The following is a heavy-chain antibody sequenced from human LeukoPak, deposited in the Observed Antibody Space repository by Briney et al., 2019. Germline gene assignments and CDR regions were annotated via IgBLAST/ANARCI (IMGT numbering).Heavy chain of an antibody. CDR1: GFTFDDYA. Sequence: PGGSLRLSCAASGFTFDDYAMHWVRQAPGKGLEWVSGISWNSGSIGYADSVKGRFTISRDNAKNSLYLQMNSLRAEDTALYYCAKAMSSGWYSPPYYFDYWGQGTLVTVSS. CDR2: ISWNSGSI. V-gene: IGHV3-9*01. J-gene: IGHJ4*02. CDR3: AKAMSSGWYSPPYYFDY. D-gene: IGHD6-19*01.